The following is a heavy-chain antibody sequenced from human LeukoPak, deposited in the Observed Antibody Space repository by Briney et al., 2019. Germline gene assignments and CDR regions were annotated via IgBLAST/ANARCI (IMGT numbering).Heavy chain of an antibody. CDR2: IWYDGSNK. CDR3: ARGGYQLLIRGGEDAFDI. D-gene: IGHD2-2*01. CDR1: GFTFSSYG. V-gene: IGHV3-33*01. J-gene: IGHJ3*02. Sequence: GGSLRLSCAASGFTFSSYGMHWVRQAPGKGLEWVAVIWYDGSNKYYADSVKGRFTISRDNSKNTLYLQMNSLRAEDTAVYYCARGGYQLLIRGGEDAFDIWGQGTMVTVSS.